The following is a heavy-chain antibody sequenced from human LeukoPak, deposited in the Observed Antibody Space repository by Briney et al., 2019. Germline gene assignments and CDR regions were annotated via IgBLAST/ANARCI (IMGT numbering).Heavy chain of an antibody. J-gene: IGHJ4*02. D-gene: IGHD4-17*01. Sequence: WASVKVSCKASGGTFSSYAISWVRQAPGQGLEWMGGIIPIFGTANYAQKFQGRVTITADESTSTAYMELSSLRSEDTAVYYCARDHSDGDYRIPFDYWGQGTLVTVSP. V-gene: IGHV1-69*01. CDR1: GGTFSSYA. CDR2: IIPIFGTA. CDR3: ARDHSDGDYRIPFDY.